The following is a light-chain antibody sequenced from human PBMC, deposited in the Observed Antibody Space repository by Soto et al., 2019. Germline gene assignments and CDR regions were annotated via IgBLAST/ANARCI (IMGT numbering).Light chain of an antibody. V-gene: IGKV4-1*01. Sequence: DIVMTQSPDSLAVSLGERATINCKSSQSVLYSSNNKNYLAWYQQKPGQPPKLLIYWASTREAGVPDRFSGSGSGTDFTLTISSLQAEDVAFYYCQQYYSTPPMYTFGQGTKLEIK. CDR3: QQYYSTPPMYT. J-gene: IGKJ2*01. CDR2: WAS. CDR1: QSVLYSSNNKNY.